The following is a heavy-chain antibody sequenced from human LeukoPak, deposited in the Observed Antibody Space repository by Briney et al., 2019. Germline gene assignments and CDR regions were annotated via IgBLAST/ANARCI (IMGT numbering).Heavy chain of an antibody. CDR1: GFTYGDDA. D-gene: IGHD4-23*01. J-gene: IGHJ4*02. Sequence: GGPLRLSCTASGFTYGDDAVRWFRQAPGKGREWAGFIRGKAYGGTTEYAASVKGRFTISRDDSKSIAYLQMNSLRTEDTAVYYCSRYGGNGPDYWGERTLVTVSS. CDR3: SRYGGNGPDY. V-gene: IGHV3-49*03. CDR2: IRGKAYGGTT.